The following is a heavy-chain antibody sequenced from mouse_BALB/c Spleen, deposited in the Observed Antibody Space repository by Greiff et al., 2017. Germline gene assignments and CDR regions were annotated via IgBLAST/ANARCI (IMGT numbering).Heavy chain of an antibody. Sequence: EVQLVESGGGLVKPGGSLKLSCAASGFTFSDYYMYWVRQTPEKRLEWVATISDGGSYTYYPDSVKGRFTISRDNAKNNLYLQMSSLKSEDTAMYYCAREKDYDYDDAMDYWGQGTSVTVSS. CDR3: AREKDYDYDDAMDY. CDR1: GFTFSDYY. J-gene: IGHJ4*01. V-gene: IGHV5-4*02. CDR2: ISDGGSYT. D-gene: IGHD2-4*01.